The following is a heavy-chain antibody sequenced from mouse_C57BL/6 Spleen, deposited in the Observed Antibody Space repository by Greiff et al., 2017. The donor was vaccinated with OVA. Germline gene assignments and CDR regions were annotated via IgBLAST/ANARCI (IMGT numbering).Heavy chain of an antibody. V-gene: IGHV1-82*01. CDR1: GYAFSSSW. D-gene: IGHD2-2*01. CDR3: ARWYGYEDY. Sequence: QVQLQQSGPELVKPGASVKISCKASGYAFSSSWMNWVKQRPGKGLEWIGRIYPGDGDTNYNGKFKGKATLTADKSSSTAYMQRSSLTSEDSAVYFCARWYGYEDYWGQGTTLTVSS. J-gene: IGHJ2*01. CDR2: IYPGDGDT.